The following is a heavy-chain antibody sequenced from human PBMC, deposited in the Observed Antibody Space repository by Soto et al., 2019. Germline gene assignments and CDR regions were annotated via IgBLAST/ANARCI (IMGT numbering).Heavy chain of an antibody. CDR1: GFTFSSYA. J-gene: IGHJ1*01. Sequence: EVQLLESGGGLVQPGGSLRLSCAASGFTFSSYAMSWVRQAPGKGLEWVSAISGSGGSTYYADSVKGRFTISRDNSKNTLYLQMNSLRAKDTAVYYCAQTDRGYSYINPTGYFQHWGQGTLVTVSS. CDR3: AQTDRGYSYINPTGYFQH. D-gene: IGHD5-18*01. CDR2: ISGSGGST. V-gene: IGHV3-23*01.